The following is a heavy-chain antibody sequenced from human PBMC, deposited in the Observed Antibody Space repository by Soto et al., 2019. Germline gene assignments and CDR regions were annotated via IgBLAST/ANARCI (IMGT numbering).Heavy chain of an antibody. CDR3: ARTDRDVYGRDG. V-gene: IGHV3-13*05. J-gene: IGHJ6*02. Sequence: EVQLVESGGGLVQPGGSLRLSCAASGFTFRNYDMHWVRQGTGKGLEWVSGISAAGDPDYADSVEGRFNISRENDKNAFFLQMNIIRVGDTAVYYCARTDRDVYGRDGWGPGTTVIVS. CDR1: GFTFRNYD. CDR2: ISAAGDP.